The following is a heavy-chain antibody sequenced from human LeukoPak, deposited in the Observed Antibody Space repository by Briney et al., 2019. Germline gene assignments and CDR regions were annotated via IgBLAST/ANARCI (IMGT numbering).Heavy chain of an antibody. CDR3: ASAVVPAAMLPNWFDP. D-gene: IGHD2-2*01. Sequence: ASVKVSCKASGYTFTGYYMHWVRQAPGQGLEWMGWINPNSGGTNYAQKFQGRVTMTRDTSISTAYMELSRLRSDDTAVYYCASAVVPAAMLPNWFDPWGQGTLVTFSS. J-gene: IGHJ5*02. CDR1: GYTFTGYY. CDR2: INPNSGGT. V-gene: IGHV1-2*02.